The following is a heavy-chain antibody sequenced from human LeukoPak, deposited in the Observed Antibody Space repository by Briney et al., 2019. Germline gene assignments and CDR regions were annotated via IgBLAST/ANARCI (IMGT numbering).Heavy chain of an antibody. J-gene: IGHJ6*04. V-gene: IGHV3-30*04. CDR2: ISYDGSNK. CDR1: GFTFSSYA. CDR3: ARDAYYYGSGSYAPPDV. Sequence: PGGSLRLSRAASGFTFSSYAMHWVRQAPGKGLEWVVVISYDGSNKYYADSVKGRFTISRDNSKNTLYLQMNSLRAEDTAVYYCARDAYYYGSGSYAPPDVWGKGTTVTVSS. D-gene: IGHD3-10*01.